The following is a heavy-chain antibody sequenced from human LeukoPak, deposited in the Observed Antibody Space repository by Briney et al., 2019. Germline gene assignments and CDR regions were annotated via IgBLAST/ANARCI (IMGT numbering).Heavy chain of an antibody. Sequence: SETLSLTCAVYGGSFSGYYWSWIRQPPGKGLEWIGEINHSGSTNYNPSLKSRVTISVDTSKNQFSLKLSSVTAADTAVYYCAGGYYGSGSYPHGYWGQGTLVTVSS. CDR2: INHSGST. J-gene: IGHJ4*02. V-gene: IGHV4-34*01. CDR1: GGSFSGYY. CDR3: AGGYYGSGSYPHGY. D-gene: IGHD3-10*01.